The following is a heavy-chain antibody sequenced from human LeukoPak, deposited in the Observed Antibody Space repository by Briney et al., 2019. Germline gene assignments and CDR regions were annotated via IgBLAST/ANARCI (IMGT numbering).Heavy chain of an antibody. D-gene: IGHD2-2*02. Sequence: VASVKVTCKASGYTFTGYYTHWVRQAPGQGLEWMGWINPNSGGTNYAQKFQGRVTMTRDTSISTAYMELSRLRSDDTAVYYCARDRCSSTSCYTGPYDYWGQGTLVTVSS. CDR2: INPNSGGT. J-gene: IGHJ4*02. CDR1: GYTFTGYY. CDR3: ARDRCSSTSCYTGPYDY. V-gene: IGHV1-2*02.